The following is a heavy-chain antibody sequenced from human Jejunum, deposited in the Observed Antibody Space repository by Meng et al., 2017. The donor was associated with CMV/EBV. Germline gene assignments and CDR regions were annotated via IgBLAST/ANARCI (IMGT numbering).Heavy chain of an antibody. D-gene: IGHD2-2*01. CDR3: ARGGDIVVVPAASRLGNWFDP. V-gene: IGHV3-30*04. J-gene: IGHJ5*02. CDR1: A. Sequence: AMHWVRTAPGKALEWVAVISYDGSNKYYADSVKGRFTISRDNSKNTLFLQMNSLRAEDTAVYYCARGGDIVVVPAASRLGNWFDPWGQGTLVTVSS. CDR2: ISYDGSNK.